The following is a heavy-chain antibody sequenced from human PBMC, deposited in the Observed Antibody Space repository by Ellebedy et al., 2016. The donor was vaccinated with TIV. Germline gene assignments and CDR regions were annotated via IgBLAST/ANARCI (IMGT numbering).Heavy chain of an antibody. CDR3: ARQRYQLPNCFDP. CDR2: VYYTGST. CDR1: GGSISSGGAY. D-gene: IGHD2-2*01. Sequence: PSETLSLTCTVSGGSISSGGAYWGWIRRPPGKGLEWIATVYYTGSTYYNPSLKSRITISVNTSKRQVSLKLSSVTAADTAVYYCARQRYQLPNCFDPWGQGTLVTVSS. J-gene: IGHJ5*02. V-gene: IGHV4-39*01.